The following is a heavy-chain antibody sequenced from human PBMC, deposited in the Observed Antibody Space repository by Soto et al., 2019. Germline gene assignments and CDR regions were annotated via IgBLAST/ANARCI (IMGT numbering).Heavy chain of an antibody. J-gene: IGHJ6*03. D-gene: IGHD2-21*01. CDR3: ARRGFILVRGTLHYYMVV. CDR2: IYSGGST. V-gene: IGHV3-53*04. CDR1: GFTVSSNY. Sequence: GGSLRLSCAASGFTVSSNYMSWVRRAPGKGLEWVSVIYSGGSTYYADSVKGRFTISRHNSKNTLYLQMNSLRAEDTAVYYCARRGFILVRGTLHYYMVVWGKGITVTLFS.